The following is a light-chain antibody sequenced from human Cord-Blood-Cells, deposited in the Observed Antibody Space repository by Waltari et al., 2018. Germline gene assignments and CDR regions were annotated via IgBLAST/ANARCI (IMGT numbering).Light chain of an antibody. CDR3: QQSYSMVT. CDR1: QSISSY. J-gene: IGKJ1*01. Sequence: DIQMTQSPSSLSASVGDRVTITCRARQSISSYLNWYQQKPGKAPKLLIYAASSLQSGVPSRFSGSGSGTDFTLTISSLQPEDFATYYCQQSYSMVTFGQGTKVEIK. CDR2: AAS. V-gene: IGKV1-39*01.